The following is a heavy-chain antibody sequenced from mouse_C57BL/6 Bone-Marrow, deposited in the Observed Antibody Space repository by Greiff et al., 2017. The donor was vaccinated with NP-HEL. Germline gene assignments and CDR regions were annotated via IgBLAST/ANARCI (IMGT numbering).Heavy chain of an antibody. V-gene: IGHV1-55*01. CDR3: AREVTGTYYFDY. CDR2: IYPGSGST. CDR1: GYTFTSYW. Sequence: QVQLQQPGAELVKPGASVKMSCKASGYTFTSYWITWVKQRPGKGLEWIGDIYPGSGSTNYNEKFKSKATLTVDTSSSTAYMQLSSLTSEDSAVYYCAREVTGTYYFDYWGQGTTLTVSS. J-gene: IGHJ2*01. D-gene: IGHD4-1*01.